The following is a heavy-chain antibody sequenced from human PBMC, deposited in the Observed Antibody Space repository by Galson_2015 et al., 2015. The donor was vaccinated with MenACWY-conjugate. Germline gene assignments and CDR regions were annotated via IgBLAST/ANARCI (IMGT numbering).Heavy chain of an antibody. Sequence: LRLSCAASGFTFNNYWLHWVRHPPGKGLEWISYIKADGSFSNYADSVKGRFTISTDNAKNMVYLQMDGLGDEDTAVYFCARDNNWSSDSWGQGTLVTVSS. CDR3: ARDNNWSSDS. J-gene: IGHJ4*02. D-gene: IGHD1-1*01. CDR2: IKADGSFS. V-gene: IGHV3-74*01. CDR1: GFTFNNYW.